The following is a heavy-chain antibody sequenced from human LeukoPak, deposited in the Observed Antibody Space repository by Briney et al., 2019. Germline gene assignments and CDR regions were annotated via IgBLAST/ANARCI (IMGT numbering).Heavy chain of an antibody. D-gene: IGHD3-10*02. CDR3: AELGITMIGGV. CDR2: ISNDGDT. Sequence: GGSLRLSCAASGFTVSSNYMSWVRQGPGKGLECVSVISNDGDTYYADSVKGRFTISRDNAKSSLSLQMNSLRVEDTAVYYCAELGITMIGGVWGKGTTVTISS. J-gene: IGHJ6*04. CDR1: GFTVSSNY. V-gene: IGHV3-66*01.